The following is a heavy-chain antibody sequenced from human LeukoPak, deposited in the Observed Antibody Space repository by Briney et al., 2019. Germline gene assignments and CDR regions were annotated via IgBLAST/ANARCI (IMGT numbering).Heavy chain of an antibody. CDR1: GGSISSYY. D-gene: IGHD6-19*01. V-gene: IGHV4-59*01. CDR2: IYYSGST. Sequence: SETLSLTCTVSGGSISSYYWSWIRQPPGKGLEWIGYIYYSGSTNYNPSLKSRVTISVDTSKNQFSLKLSSVTAADTAVYYCARGDTVDLYDYWGQGTLVTVSS. J-gene: IGHJ4*02. CDR3: ARGDTVDLYDY.